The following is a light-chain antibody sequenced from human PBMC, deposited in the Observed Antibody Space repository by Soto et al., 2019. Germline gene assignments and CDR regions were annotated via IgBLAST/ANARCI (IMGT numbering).Light chain of an antibody. CDR3: QQHGSSPLT. CDR1: QSVSSSY. V-gene: IGKV3-20*01. J-gene: IGKJ4*01. CDR2: GAS. Sequence: EIVLTQSPVTLSLSPGERATPSCRASQSVSSSYLAWYQQKPGQAPRLLIYGASSRAAGIPDRFSGSGSGTDFTLTISRLEPEDFAVYYCQQHGSSPLTFGGGTKVDIK.